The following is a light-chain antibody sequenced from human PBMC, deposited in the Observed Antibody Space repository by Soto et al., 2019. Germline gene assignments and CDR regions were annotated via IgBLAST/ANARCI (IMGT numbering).Light chain of an antibody. Sequence: VLVPSACSLSLTPGKRATLSCRASQRVSSGYLAWYQQEPGKAPRLLIYGASNRATDIPDRFSGRGSGTDFTLTISRLEPQAFEVYNCQHYGSYPHSRTFGQGTLVDIK. J-gene: IGKJ5*01. V-gene: IGKV3-20*01. CDR1: QRVSSGY. CDR3: QHYGSYPHSRT. CDR2: GAS.